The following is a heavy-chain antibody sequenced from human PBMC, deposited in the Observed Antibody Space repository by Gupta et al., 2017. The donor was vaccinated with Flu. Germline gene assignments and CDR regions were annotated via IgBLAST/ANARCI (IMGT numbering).Heavy chain of an antibody. Sequence: QVQLVQSGAEVKKPGASVKVSCKASGYTFTGYYMHWVRQAPGQGLEWMGWINTNSGGTNYAKKLQGRVTMTRDTSIRTADMELSRLRSEETAVYDCARDARYGSSTSCYFWFDPWGQGTMVTVSS. D-gene: IGHD2-2*01. CDR3: ARDARYGSSTSCYFWFDP. V-gene: IGHV1-2*02. J-gene: IGHJ5*02. CDR2: INTNSGGT. CDR1: GYTFTGYY.